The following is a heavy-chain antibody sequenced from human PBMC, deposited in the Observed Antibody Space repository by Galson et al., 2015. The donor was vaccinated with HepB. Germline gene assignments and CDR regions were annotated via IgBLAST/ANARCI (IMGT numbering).Heavy chain of an antibody. J-gene: IGHJ4*02. CDR1: GGSISSYY. CDR2: IYTSGST. CDR3: AREGRGIAAAEWSLNPRAFDY. Sequence: ETLSLTCTVSGGSISSYYWSWIRQPAGKGLEWIGRIYTSGSTNYNPSLKSRVTMSVDTSKNQFSLKLSSVTAADTAVYYCAREGRGIAAAEWSLNPRAFDYWGQGTLVTVSS. V-gene: IGHV4-4*07. D-gene: IGHD6-13*01.